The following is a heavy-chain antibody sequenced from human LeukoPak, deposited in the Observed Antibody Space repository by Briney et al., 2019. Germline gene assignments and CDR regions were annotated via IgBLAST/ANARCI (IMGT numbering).Heavy chain of an antibody. CDR2: INHSGST. V-gene: IGHV4-34*01. J-gene: IGHJ4*02. CDR3: ARDPYGDYGGFDY. CDR1: GGSFSGYY. Sequence: SETLSLTCAVYGGSFSGYYGSWIRQPPGKGLEWIGEINHSGSTNYNPSLKSRVTISVDTSKNQFSLKLSSVTAADTAVYYCARDPYGDYGGFDYWGQGTLVTVSS. D-gene: IGHD4-17*01.